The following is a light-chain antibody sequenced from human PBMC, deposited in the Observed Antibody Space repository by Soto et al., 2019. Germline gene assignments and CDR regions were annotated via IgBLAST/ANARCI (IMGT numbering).Light chain of an antibody. Sequence: QSALTQPASASGSPGQSITISCTGTSSDVGGYDYVSWYQHFPGKAPKLIIYEVSNRPSGVSNRFSGSKSGNTASLTISGPQAEDEADYYCSSYTSSITVDVVFGGGTKLTVL. CDR3: SSYTSSITVDVV. V-gene: IGLV2-14*01. CDR2: EVS. J-gene: IGLJ2*01. CDR1: SSDVGGYDY.